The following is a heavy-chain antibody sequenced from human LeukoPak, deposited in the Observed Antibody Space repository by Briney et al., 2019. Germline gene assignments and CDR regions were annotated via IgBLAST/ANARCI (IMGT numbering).Heavy chain of an antibody. V-gene: IGHV3-30*02. CDR1: GFSFSDYG. CDR2: IRYHGSET. Sequence: GGSLRLSCAASGFSFSDYGMHWVRQAPGKGLEWVECIRYHGSETYYVDSVKGRFTVSRDNSKNTLYLQTNSLKVEDTAVYYCAKRLVCSGATCYGGSPEYWGPGTLVTVSS. CDR3: AKRLVCSGATCYGGSPEY. D-gene: IGHD2-15*01. J-gene: IGHJ4*02.